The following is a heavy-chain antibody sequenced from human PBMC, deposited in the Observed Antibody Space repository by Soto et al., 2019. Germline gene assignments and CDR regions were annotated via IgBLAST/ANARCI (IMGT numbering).Heavy chain of an antibody. CDR3: VREGSGWNSRGSFDF. CDR1: GFTLRNYD. V-gene: IGHV3-48*03. Sequence: GGSLRLSCAVSGFTLRNYDMNWVRQAPGKGLEWVSKMSGGSTNIYYADSVRGRFTISRDNANNSLHLQMTGLGVEDTAIYYCVREGSGWNSRGSFDFWGRGTMVTVSS. CDR2: MSGGSTNI. J-gene: IGHJ3*01. D-gene: IGHD6-19*01.